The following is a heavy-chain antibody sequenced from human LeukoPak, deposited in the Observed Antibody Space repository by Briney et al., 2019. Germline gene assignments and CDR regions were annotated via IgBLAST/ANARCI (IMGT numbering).Heavy chain of an antibody. D-gene: IGHD6-19*01. CDR3: AREFGQWLVRGVFDY. CDR1: GDSVSSNSAA. CDR2: TYYRSKWYN. J-gene: IGHJ4*02. Sequence: SQTLSLTCAISGDSVSSNSAAWNWIRQSPSRGLEWLGRTYYRSKWYNDYAVSVKSRITINPDTSKNQFSLQLNSATPEDTAVYYCAREFGQWLVRGVFDYWGQGTLVTVSS. V-gene: IGHV6-1*01.